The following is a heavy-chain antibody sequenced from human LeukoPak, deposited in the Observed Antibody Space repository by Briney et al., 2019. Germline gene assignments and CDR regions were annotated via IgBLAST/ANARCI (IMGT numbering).Heavy chain of an antibody. CDR1: GFTFSSYA. D-gene: IGHD3-10*01. J-gene: IGHJ5*02. CDR2: ISGSGGST. V-gene: IGHV3-23*01. Sequence: GGSLRLSCAASGFTFSSYAMSWVRQAPGKGLEWVSAISGSGGSTYYADSVKGRFTISRDNSKNTLYLQMNGLRAEDTAVYYCASQVYGSGPFDPWGQGTLVTVSS. CDR3: ASQVYGSGPFDP.